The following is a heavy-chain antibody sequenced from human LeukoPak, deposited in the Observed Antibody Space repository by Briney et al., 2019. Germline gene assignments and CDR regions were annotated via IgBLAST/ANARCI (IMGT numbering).Heavy chain of an antibody. J-gene: IGHJ4*02. V-gene: IGHV3-23*01. CDR1: GFTFSNYG. CDR3: AKDLLGIAMAGTFDY. D-gene: IGHD6-19*01. Sequence: GGSLRLSCAASGFTFSNYGMSWVRQAPGKGLEWVSTISGSGATTHYADSVKGRFTISRDKSKNMLYLQMNSLRAEDTGVYYCAKDLLGIAMAGTFDYWGQGTLVTVSS. CDR2: ISGSGATT.